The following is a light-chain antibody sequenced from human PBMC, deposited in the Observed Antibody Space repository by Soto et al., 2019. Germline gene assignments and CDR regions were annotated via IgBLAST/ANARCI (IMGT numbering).Light chain of an antibody. Sequence: EIVMTQSPATLSVSPGERATLSCRASQSISTELAWYQQKPGQPPRLLIYSASTRATGVPDRFTGSGSGSEFTLTISGLQSEDFAVYYCQQGHNWPLTFGQGTRLEIK. CDR1: QSISTE. CDR2: SAS. V-gene: IGKV3-15*01. J-gene: IGKJ2*01. CDR3: QQGHNWPLT.